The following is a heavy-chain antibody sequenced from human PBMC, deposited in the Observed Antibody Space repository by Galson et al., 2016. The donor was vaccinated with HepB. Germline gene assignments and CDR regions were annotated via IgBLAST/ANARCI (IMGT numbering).Heavy chain of an antibody. V-gene: IGHV3-48*01. Sequence: SLRLSCAASRFTFSNYNINWVRQAPGKGLEWVSYISSTSTTIYYADSVKGRFTISRDNARNSLYLQMKSLRVDDTAVYYCARGGGAAAAAWGQGTLVTVSS. CDR1: RFTFSNYN. D-gene: IGHD6-13*01. CDR2: ISSTSTTI. CDR3: ARGGGAAAAA. J-gene: IGHJ5*02.